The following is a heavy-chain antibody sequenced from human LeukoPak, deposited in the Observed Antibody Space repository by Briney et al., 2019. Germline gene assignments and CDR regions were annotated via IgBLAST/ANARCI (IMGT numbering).Heavy chain of an antibody. CDR1: GGSFSGYY. CDR2: INHSGST. V-gene: IGHV4-34*01. D-gene: IGHD5-12*01. Sequence: PSETLSLTCAVYGGSFSGYYWSWIRQPPGKGLEWIGEINHSGSTNYNPSLKSRVTISVDTSKNQFSPKLSSVTAADTAVYYCARGEWLRSWFGSWGQGTLVTVSS. J-gene: IGHJ5*01. CDR3: ARGEWLRSWFGS.